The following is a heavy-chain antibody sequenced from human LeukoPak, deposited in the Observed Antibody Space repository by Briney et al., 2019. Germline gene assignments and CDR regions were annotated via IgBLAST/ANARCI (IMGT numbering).Heavy chain of an antibody. V-gene: IGHV4-34*01. CDR2: INHSGST. J-gene: IGHJ4*02. CDR1: GGSFSGYY. D-gene: IGHD3-22*01. CDR3: AGAGDTYYYDSSGPCDY. Sequence: SETLSLTCAVYGGSFSGYYWSWIRQPPGKGLEWIGEINHSGSTNYNPSLKSRVTISVDTSKNQFSLKLSSVTAADTAVYYCAGAGDTYYYDSSGPCDYWGQGTLVTVSS.